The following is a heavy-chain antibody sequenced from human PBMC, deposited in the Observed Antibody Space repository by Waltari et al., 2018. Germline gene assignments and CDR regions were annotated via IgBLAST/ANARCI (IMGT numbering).Heavy chain of an antibody. V-gene: IGHV4-38-2*01. D-gene: IGHD6-19*01. CDR1: GYSISSGYY. Sequence: QVQLQESGPGLVKPSETLSLTCAVSGYSISSGYYWGWIRQPPGKGLEWIGSIYHSGSTYYNPSLKSRVTISVDTSKNQFSLKLSSVTAADTAVYYCATTPYSSARGYYYGMDVWGQGTTVTVSS. CDR2: IYHSGST. J-gene: IGHJ6*02. CDR3: ATTPYSSARGYYYGMDV.